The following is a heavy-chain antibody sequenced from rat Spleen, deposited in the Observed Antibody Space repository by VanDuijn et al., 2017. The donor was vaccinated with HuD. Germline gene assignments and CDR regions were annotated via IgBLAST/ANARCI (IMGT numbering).Heavy chain of an antibody. V-gene: IGHV5S13*01. J-gene: IGHJ4*01. Sequence: EVQLVESGGGSVQPGRSLKLSCAASGFTFNKYDMAWVRQAPTKGLEWIASISTGGDNTYLRDSVKGRFTLSRDNAKNTQSLQMDSLRSEDTAIYYCTRGYVMDAWGQGASVTVSS. CDR3: TRGYVMDA. CDR2: ISTGGDNT. CDR1: GFTFNKYD.